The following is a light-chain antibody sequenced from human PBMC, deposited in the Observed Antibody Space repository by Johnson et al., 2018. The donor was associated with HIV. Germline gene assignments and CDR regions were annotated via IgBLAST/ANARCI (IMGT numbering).Light chain of an antibody. Sequence: QSVLTQPPSVSAAPGQKVTISCSGSSSNIGNNYVSWYQQLPGTAPKLLIYENNKRPSGIPDRFSGSKSGPSATLGITGLQTGDEADYYCGTWDSSLSAAYVFGTGTKVTFL. J-gene: IGLJ1*01. CDR1: SSNIGNNY. CDR2: ENN. V-gene: IGLV1-51*02. CDR3: GTWDSSLSAAYV.